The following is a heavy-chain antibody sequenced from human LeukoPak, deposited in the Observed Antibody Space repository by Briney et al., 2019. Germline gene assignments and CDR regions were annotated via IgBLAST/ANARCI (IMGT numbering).Heavy chain of an antibody. J-gene: IGHJ5*02. CDR3: ARGGLIVVVPAATGFDP. Sequence: GSLRLSCAASGFTFSSYWMSCVRQAPGKGLEWVANIKQDGSEKYYVDSVKGRFTISRDNAKNSLYLQMNSLRAEDTAVYYCARGGLIVVVPAATGFDPWGQGTLVTVSS. CDR1: GFTFSSYW. CDR2: IKQDGSEK. V-gene: IGHV3-7*01. D-gene: IGHD2-2*01.